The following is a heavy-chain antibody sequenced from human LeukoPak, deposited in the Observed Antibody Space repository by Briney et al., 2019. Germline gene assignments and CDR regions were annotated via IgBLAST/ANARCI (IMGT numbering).Heavy chain of an antibody. D-gene: IGHD2-8*01. CDR2: VSGGGAYT. J-gene: IGHJ4*02. CDR1: GFSFSSFA. V-gene: IGHV3-23*01. Sequence: PGGSLRLSCVGSGFSFSSFAMSWVRQAPGKGLEWVSTVSGGGAYTYYADSVKDRFTVSRDDSKSMHFLQMNSLRPEDTALYFCAKRITVSAGYYLDSWGQGTLVTVSS. CDR3: AKRITVSAGYYLDS.